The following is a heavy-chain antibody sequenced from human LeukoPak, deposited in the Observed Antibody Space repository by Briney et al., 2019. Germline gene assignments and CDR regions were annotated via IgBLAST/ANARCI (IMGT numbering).Heavy chain of an antibody. D-gene: IGHD5-18*01. J-gene: IGHJ4*02. CDR2: ISYDGSNK. V-gene: IGHV3-30*18. CDR3: AKVSGGYSFFDY. CDR1: GXTFSSYG. Sequence: GGXXXXSXXAXGXTFSSYGMHWVRQAPGKGLEWXAVISYDGSNKYYADSVKGRFTISRDNSKNTLYLQMNSLRAEDTAVYYCAKVSGGYSFFDYWGQGTLVTVSS.